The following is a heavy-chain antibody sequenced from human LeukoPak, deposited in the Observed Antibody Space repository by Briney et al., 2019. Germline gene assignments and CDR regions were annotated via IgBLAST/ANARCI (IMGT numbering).Heavy chain of an antibody. V-gene: IGHV3-30*02. Sequence: GGSLRLSCAASGFTFSSYGMPWVRQAPGKGLEWVAFIRYDGSNKYYADSVKGRFTISRDNSKNTLYLQMNSLRAEDTAVYYCARGEQQYDAFDIWGQGTMVTVSS. CDR2: IRYDGSNK. CDR1: GFTFSSYG. D-gene: IGHD6-13*01. J-gene: IGHJ3*02. CDR3: ARGEQQYDAFDI.